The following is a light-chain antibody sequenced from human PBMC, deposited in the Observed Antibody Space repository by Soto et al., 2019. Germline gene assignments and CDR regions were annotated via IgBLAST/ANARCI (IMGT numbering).Light chain of an antibody. J-gene: IGLJ1*01. Sequence: QSALTQPRSLSGCPGQSVTISCTGPTIGAHSFVSWYQDRPDKVPKLLIYDVSQRPSGIPDRFSGSRSANTASLTISGLQADDAAAYYCCSYTGNKVFVFGTGTKVTVL. V-gene: IGLV2-11*01. CDR1: TIGAHSF. CDR2: DVS. CDR3: CSYTGNKVFV.